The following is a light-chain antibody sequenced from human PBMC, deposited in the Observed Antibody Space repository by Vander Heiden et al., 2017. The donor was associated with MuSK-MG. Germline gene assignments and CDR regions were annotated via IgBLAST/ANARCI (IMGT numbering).Light chain of an antibody. CDR3: QQYYYSPQT. CDR2: WAS. V-gene: IGKV4-1*01. J-gene: IGKJ1*01. Sequence: DVVMTQSPASLAVSLGERATIHCTSSQNLLYRSTNKNSLAWYQQKPGQPPKLVINWASDREFGVPDRFTGSGSGTDFTLTITSFQAEDAALYYCQQYYYSPQTFGQGTSVEI. CDR1: QNLLYRSTNKNS.